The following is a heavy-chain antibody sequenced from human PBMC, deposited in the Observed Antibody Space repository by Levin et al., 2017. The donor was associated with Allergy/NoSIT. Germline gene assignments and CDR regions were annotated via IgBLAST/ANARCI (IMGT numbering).Heavy chain of an antibody. Sequence: SCAASGFTFSSYSMNWVRQAPGKGLEWVSYISSSSTTIYYADSVKGRFSISRDNAENSLNLQMNSLRDEDTALYYCVRGIVGSISASGGQGTLVTVSS. CDR3: VRGIVGSISAS. D-gene: IGHD1-26*01. CDR1: GFTFSSYS. J-gene: IGHJ4*02. CDR2: ISSSSTTI. V-gene: IGHV3-48*02.